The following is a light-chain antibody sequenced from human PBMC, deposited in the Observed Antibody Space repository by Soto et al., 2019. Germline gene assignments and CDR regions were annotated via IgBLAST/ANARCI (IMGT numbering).Light chain of an antibody. V-gene: IGKV3-15*01. CDR2: AAS. J-gene: IGKJ2*01. CDR1: QSVNSN. CDR3: QQYKSWPYT. Sequence: EIVMTQSPATLSVSPGERATLSCRASQSVNSNLTWYQQKPGQAPRLLIYAASTRATGIPARFSGSGSGTEFTLTISSLQSEDFAVYYCQQYKSWPYTFGQGTKLEIK.